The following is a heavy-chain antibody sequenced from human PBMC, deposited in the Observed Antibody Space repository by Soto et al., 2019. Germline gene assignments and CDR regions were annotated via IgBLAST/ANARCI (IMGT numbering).Heavy chain of an antibody. CDR1: GFTFSSYS. D-gene: IGHD3-22*01. CDR2: ISSSSSTI. V-gene: IGHV3-48*02. J-gene: IGHJ4*02. Sequence: EVQLVESGGGLVQPGGSLRLSCAASGFTFSSYSMNWVRQAPGKGLECVSYISSSSSTIYYADSVKGRFTISRDNAKNSLYLQMNSLRDEDTAVYYCARDALYYYDSSGYYLDYWGQGTLVTVSS. CDR3: ARDALYYYDSSGYYLDY.